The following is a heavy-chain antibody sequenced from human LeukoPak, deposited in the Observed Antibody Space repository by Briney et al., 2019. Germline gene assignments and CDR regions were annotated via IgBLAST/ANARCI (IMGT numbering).Heavy chain of an antibody. CDR3: ATARYYDILTGSYPYYFDY. V-gene: IGHV4-39*01. Sequence: SETLSLTCTVSGGSISSSSYYWGWIRQPPGKGLEWIESIYYSGSTYYNPSLKSRVTISVDTSKNQFSLKLSSVTAADTAVYYCATARYYDILTGSYPYYFDYWGQGTLVTVSS. CDR1: GGSISSSSYY. D-gene: IGHD3-9*01. J-gene: IGHJ4*02. CDR2: IYYSGST.